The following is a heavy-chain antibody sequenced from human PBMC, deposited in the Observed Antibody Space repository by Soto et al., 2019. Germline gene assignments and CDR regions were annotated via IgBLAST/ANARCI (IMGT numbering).Heavy chain of an antibody. V-gene: IGHV4-34*01. J-gene: IGHJ4*02. D-gene: IGHD3-3*01. CDR1: AGSFSDHY. CDR3: ATGSYSPVFGLISHGF. Sequence: SETLSLSCAVYAGSFSDHYGTWIRQPPGKGLEWIGEISRSGGTIYNPSLKGRVTMSVDTSNNQFSLKLSSVTAADTAVYYCATGSYSPVFGLISHGFWGQGTLVTVSS. CDR2: ISRSGGT.